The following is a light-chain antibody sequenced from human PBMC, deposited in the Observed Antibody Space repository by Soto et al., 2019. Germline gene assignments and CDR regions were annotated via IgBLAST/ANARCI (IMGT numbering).Light chain of an antibody. CDR1: QSVSSY. J-gene: IGKJ1*01. CDR3: QQRSNWPPWT. V-gene: IGKV3-11*01. Sequence: EIVLTQSPATLSLSPGERATLSCRASQSVSSYLAWYQQKPGQAPRLLIYDASNRATGIPARFSGSGSGTDFTLTISSLEPEDFAVYYWQQRSNWPPWTFGQGTKVELK. CDR2: DAS.